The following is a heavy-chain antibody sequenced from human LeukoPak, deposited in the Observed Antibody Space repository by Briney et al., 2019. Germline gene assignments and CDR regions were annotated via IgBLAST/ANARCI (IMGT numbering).Heavy chain of an antibody. D-gene: IGHD5-24*01. CDR3: ARSRWLHSQGGWYFEL. V-gene: IGHV4-34*01. CDR2: INHSGST. CDR1: GGSFSGYY. Sequence: SETLSLTCAVYGGSFSGYYWSWIRQPPGKGLEWIGEINHSGSTNYNPSLKSRVTISVDTSKNQFSLKLSSVTAADTAVYYCARSRWLHSQGGWYFELWGRGTLVTVSS. J-gene: IGHJ2*01.